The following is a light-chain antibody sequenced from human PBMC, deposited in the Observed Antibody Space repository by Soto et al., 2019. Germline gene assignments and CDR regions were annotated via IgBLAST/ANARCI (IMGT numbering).Light chain of an antibody. CDR3: QQYNNWPPLT. Sequence: DIVMTQSPAHLSWAPGDRATRSWRDSQSVNSKLAWYQQKPRQATRLLIYGVSTRATGIPATFSGSGSETKFTPTISSLQSADFAVYYCQQYNNWPPLTCGGGTKVDIK. CDR2: GVS. J-gene: IGKJ4*01. V-gene: IGKV3-15*01. CDR1: QSVNSK.